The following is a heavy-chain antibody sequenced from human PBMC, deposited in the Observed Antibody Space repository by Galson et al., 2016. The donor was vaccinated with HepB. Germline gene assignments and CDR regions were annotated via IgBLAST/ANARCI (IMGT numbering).Heavy chain of an antibody. CDR1: RGSISSSVYY. V-gene: IGHV4-39*01. CDR2: LSYSGTT. CDR3: SRIFLRLSSLWYFDS. Sequence: ETLSLTCPVSRGSISSSVYYWGWIRQPPGKGPEWSGSLSYSGTTSYNPSLRSRVAISEDMSKNQVSLKLHSVSAADTAVYFCSRIFLRLSSLWYFDSWGQGKVVTVSS. J-gene: IGHJ4*02. D-gene: IGHD2-2*01.